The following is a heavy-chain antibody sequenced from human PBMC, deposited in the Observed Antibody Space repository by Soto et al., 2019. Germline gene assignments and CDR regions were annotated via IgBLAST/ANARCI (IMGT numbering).Heavy chain of an antibody. J-gene: IGHJ6*02. CDR3: LMVTYSGMDV. V-gene: IGHV4-34*01. Sequence: QGQLQQXGAGLLKPSETLSLTCAXXXSPVTXXXXXXXXXXXGKGLEWVGEINNRGNTNYNPSLKSRLTVSLDTSKTQFSLKLTSVTAADTAVYYCLMVTYSGMDVWGQGTTVTVSS. CDR1: XSPVTXXX. D-gene: IGHD3-10*01. CDR2: INNRGNT.